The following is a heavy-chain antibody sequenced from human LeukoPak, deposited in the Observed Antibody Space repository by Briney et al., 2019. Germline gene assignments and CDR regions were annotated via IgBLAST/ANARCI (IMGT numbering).Heavy chain of an antibody. V-gene: IGHV3-15*01. CDR1: VFTLSGYA. Sequence: GGSLRLSCAASVFTLSGYAMSAVCQAPGRGLEWVGRIQSKTDGGTTNYAAPVKGRFTISRDDSKNTLYLQMDSLRTEDPAVYYCTIVRSYSHYAWGQGTLVTVSS. J-gene: IGHJ5*02. CDR3: TIVRSYSHYA. D-gene: IGHD4-11*01. CDR2: IQSKTDGGTT.